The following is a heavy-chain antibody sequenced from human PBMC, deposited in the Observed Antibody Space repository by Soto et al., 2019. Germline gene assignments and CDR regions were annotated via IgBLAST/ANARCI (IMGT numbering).Heavy chain of an antibody. V-gene: IGHV1-2*02. CDR3: ARALNYDDSSGYFDY. CDR1: GYTFTGYY. J-gene: IGHJ4*02. CDR2: INPNSGGT. D-gene: IGHD3-22*01. Sequence: ASVKVSCKASGYTFTGYYMHWVRQAPGQGLEWMGWINPNSGGTNYAQKFQGRVTMTRDTSISTAYMELSRLRSDDTAVYYCARALNYDDSSGYFDYWGQGTLVTVSS.